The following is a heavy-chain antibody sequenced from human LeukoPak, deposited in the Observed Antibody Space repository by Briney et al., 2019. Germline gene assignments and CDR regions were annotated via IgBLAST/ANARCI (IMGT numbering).Heavy chain of an antibody. Sequence: GGSLSLSCAVSGLTFSRYWMTWVRQAPGKGLEWVASIKQDGSEMNYVDSVKGRFTLSRDNAKNSLYLQMNSLRAEDTAVYYCARGYTAPDYLGQGTLVTVSS. CDR2: IKQDGSEM. D-gene: IGHD5-18*01. CDR3: ARGYTAPDY. V-gene: IGHV3-7*01. CDR1: GLTFSRYW. J-gene: IGHJ4*02.